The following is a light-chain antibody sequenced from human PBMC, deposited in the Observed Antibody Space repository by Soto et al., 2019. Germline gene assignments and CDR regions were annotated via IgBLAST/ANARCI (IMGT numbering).Light chain of an antibody. CDR3: QQSFDSLWT. Sequence: DIQMTQSPSSLSASVGDRVTITCRASQTISNYLNWYQQKPGKAPKLLIYAASTLQSGIPSRFSGSTSGTDFTLTISSLQPEDFATYLCQQSFDSLWTFGQGTKVEIK. CDR2: AAS. CDR1: QTISNY. J-gene: IGKJ1*01. V-gene: IGKV1-39*01.